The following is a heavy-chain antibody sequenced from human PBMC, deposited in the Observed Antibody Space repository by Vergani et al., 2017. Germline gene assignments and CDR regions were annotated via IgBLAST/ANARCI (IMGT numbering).Heavy chain of an antibody. V-gene: IGHV1-2*06. CDR3: ARDESYSSSSTYYYYHMDV. CDR2: INPNSGGT. D-gene: IGHD6-6*01. CDR1: GYTFTGYY. Sequence: QVQLVQSGAEVKKPGASVKVSCKASGYTFTGYYMHWVRQAPGQGLEWMGRINPNSGGTNYAQKFQGRVTMTRDTSISPAYMELSRLRSDDTAVYYCARDESYSSSSTYYYYHMDVWGKGTTVTVSS. J-gene: IGHJ6*03.